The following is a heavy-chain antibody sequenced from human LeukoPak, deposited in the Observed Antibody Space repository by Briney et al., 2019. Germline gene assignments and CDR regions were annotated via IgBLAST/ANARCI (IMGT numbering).Heavy chain of an antibody. CDR2: INHSGST. CDR1: GGSFSGYY. J-gene: IGHJ5*02. V-gene: IGHV4-34*01. D-gene: IGHD2-2*01. CDR3: ARGGHCSSTSCRRNWFDP. Sequence: PSETLSLTCAVYGGSFSGYYWSWIRQPPGKGLEWIGEINHSGSTNYNPSLKSRVTISVDTSKNQFSLELSSVTAADTAVYYCARGGHCSSTSCRRNWFDPWGQGTLVTVSS.